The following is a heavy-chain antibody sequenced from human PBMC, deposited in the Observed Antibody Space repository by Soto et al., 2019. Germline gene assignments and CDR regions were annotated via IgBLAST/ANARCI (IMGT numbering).Heavy chain of an antibody. CDR2: FDPEDGET. V-gene: IGHV1-24*01. Sequence: ASVKVSCKVSGYTLTELSMHWVRQAPGKGLEWMGGFDPEDGETIYAQKFQGRVTMTEDTSTDTAYMELSSLRSEDTAVYYCATVGREGYDILTGYYPPYYCYYMDVWGKGTTVTVSS. J-gene: IGHJ6*03. CDR1: GYTLTELS. CDR3: ATVGREGYDILTGYYPPYYCYYMDV. D-gene: IGHD3-9*01.